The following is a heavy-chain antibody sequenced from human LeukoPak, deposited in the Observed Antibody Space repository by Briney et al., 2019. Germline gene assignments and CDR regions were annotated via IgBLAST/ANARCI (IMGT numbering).Heavy chain of an antibody. CDR1: GFSFGDYT. J-gene: IGHJ4*02. Sequence: GGSLRLSCTVSGFSFGDYTMSWVSQAPGKRLEWVGFIRSKAYGGTTEYAASVKGRFTISRDDSKTIAYLQMNSLKTEDTAVYYCTRFYSESSSWALDYWGQGTLVTVSS. D-gene: IGHD6-13*01. V-gene: IGHV3-49*04. CDR3: TRFYSESSSWALDY. CDR2: IRSKAYGGTT.